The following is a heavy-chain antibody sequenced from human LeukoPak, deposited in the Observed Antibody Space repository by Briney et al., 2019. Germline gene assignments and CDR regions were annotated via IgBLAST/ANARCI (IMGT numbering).Heavy chain of an antibody. D-gene: IGHD3-10*01. Sequence: GGSLRLSCAASGFTFSTYTMNWVRQAPGKGLEWVSYITTSSGTIYYADSVKGRFTISRDNAKNSLYLQMNSLRAEDTAVYYCARDPLDYYGSGRHWFDPWGQGTLVTVSS. CDR1: GFTFSTYT. CDR2: ITTSSGTI. V-gene: IGHV3-48*01. J-gene: IGHJ5*02. CDR3: ARDPLDYYGSGRHWFDP.